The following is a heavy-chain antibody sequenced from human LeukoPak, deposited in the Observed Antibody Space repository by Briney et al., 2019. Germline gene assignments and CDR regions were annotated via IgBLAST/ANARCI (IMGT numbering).Heavy chain of an antibody. J-gene: IGHJ4*02. V-gene: IGHV3-30*04. CDR1: GFTFSSYT. CDR3: ARADRIQLWTPDY. Sequence: GGSLRLSCEASGFTFSSYTMHWVRQAPGKGLEWVAVISYDGRNKYYADSVKGRFTISRDNSKNTLYLQMNSLRAEDTAVYYCARADRIQLWTPDYWGQGTLVTVSS. D-gene: IGHD5-18*01. CDR2: ISYDGRNK.